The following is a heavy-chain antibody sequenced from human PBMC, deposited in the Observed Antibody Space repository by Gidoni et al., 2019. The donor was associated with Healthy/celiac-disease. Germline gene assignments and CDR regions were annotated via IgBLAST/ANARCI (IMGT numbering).Heavy chain of an antibody. CDR1: GGTFSSYA. Sequence: QVQLVQSGAEVKKPGSSVKVSCKASGGTFSSYAISWVRQAPGQGLEWMGGIIPIFGTANYAQKFQGRVTITADESTSTAYMELSSLRSEDTAVYYCARAAHYDSSGYYYVPNFDYWGQGTLVTVSS. CDR2: IIPIFGTA. V-gene: IGHV1-69*01. D-gene: IGHD3-22*01. J-gene: IGHJ4*02. CDR3: ARAAHYDSSGYYYVPNFDY.